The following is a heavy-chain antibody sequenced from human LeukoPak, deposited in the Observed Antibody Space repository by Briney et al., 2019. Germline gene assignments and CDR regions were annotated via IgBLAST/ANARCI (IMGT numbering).Heavy chain of an antibody. J-gene: IGHJ4*02. CDR2: ISSSGSTM. Sequence: GGSLRLSCAVSGFIFSHYYMIWISEASAKGREGVSYISSSGSTMYYTDSVKGRFTISRDNAKDSLYLQMNSLRAEDTAVYYCAREPDSGYEEHFDYWGQGTLVTVSS. CDR1: GFIFSHYY. V-gene: IGHV3-11*01. CDR3: AREPDSGYEEHFDY. D-gene: IGHD5-12*01.